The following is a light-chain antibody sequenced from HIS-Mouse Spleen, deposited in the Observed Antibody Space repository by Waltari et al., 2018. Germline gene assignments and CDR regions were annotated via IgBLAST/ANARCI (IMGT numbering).Light chain of an antibody. V-gene: IGKV1-33*01. CDR2: DSS. Sequence: DIQMTQSPSSLSASVGDRVTITCQAIQEISNYLNWYKQKPGKAPKLLIYDSSNLETGVPSRFSGSGAGTDFTFTISSLQPEDIATYYCQQYDNLPITFGQGTRLEIK. CDR1: QEISNY. CDR3: QQYDNLPIT. J-gene: IGKJ5*01.